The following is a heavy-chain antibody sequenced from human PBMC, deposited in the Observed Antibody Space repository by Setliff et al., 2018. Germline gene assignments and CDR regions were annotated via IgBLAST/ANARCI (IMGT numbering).Heavy chain of an antibody. CDR1: GLSYINDW. V-gene: IGHV3-7*01. Sequence: LRLSCTASGLSYINDWVSWVRQAPGKGLEWLASINPHGSEKYYADSVKGRFTISRDNAKNSLSLQMNNLRTEDTAVYHCFGAGTCSYWGQGTLVTVSS. D-gene: IGHD3-10*01. CDR3: FGAGTCSY. J-gene: IGHJ4*02. CDR2: INPHGSEK.